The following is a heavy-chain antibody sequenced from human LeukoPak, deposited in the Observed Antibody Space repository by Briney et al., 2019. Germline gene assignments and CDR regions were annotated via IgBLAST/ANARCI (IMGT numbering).Heavy chain of an antibody. D-gene: IGHD2-15*01. CDR3: ARDGGGFDY. V-gene: IGHV4-39*07. Sequence: SETLSLTCIVSGGSISSSIYYWAWVRQPPGKGLEWIGQMYYSGSTNYNPSLKSRLTISVDKSNNQFSLKLRFVSAADTAMYYCARDGGGFDYWGQGILVTVSS. CDR2: MYYSGST. J-gene: IGHJ4*02. CDR1: GGSISSSIYY.